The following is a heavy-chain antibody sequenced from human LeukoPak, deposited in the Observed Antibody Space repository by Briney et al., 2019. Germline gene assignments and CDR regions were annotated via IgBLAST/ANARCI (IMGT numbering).Heavy chain of an antibody. CDR2: IYSSGST. V-gene: IGHV4-59*12. J-gene: IGHJ4*02. Sequence: PSETLSLTCNVSGGSIRGYYWSWIRQPPGKGLEWIGYIYSSGSTNYNPSLKSRVTMSVDTSKNQFSLKLSSVTAADTAVYYCARLAYCGGDCYCFDYWGQGTLVTVSS. CDR3: ARLAYCGGDCYCFDY. CDR1: GGSIRGYY. D-gene: IGHD2-21*02.